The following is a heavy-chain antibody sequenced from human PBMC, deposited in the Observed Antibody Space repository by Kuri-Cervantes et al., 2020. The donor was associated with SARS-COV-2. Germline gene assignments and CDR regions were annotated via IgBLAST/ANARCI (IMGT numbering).Heavy chain of an antibody. V-gene: IGHV3-30-3*01. CDR2: ISYDGSKK. Sequence: GESLKISCAASGFTFNNNDMYWVRQAPGKGLEWVAVISYDGSKKYYADSVKGRFTISRDNSKSTLYLPMHNLRAEDTAVYYCARGLRKYYFDYWGQGTLVTVSS. CDR3: ARGLRKYYFDY. J-gene: IGHJ4*02. D-gene: IGHD1-14*01. CDR1: GFTFNNND.